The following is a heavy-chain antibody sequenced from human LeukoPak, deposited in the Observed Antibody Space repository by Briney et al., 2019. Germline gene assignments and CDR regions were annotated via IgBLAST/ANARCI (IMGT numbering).Heavy chain of an antibody. D-gene: IGHD3-10*02. V-gene: IGHV4-59*12. J-gene: IGHJ5*02. CDR2: TYYTGNT. Sequence: RPSETLSLTCTVSGDSIGSYSWNWIRQPPGKGLEWIGYTYYTGNTNYNPSLKSRVTISVDRSKNQFSLRLTSVTAADTAVYYCARGFFVRENPGSWFDPWGQGTLVTVSP. CDR1: GDSIGSYS. CDR3: ARGFFVRENPGSWFDP.